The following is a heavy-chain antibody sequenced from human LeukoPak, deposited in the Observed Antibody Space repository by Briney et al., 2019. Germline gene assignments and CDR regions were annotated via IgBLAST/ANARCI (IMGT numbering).Heavy chain of an antibody. CDR2: INPNSGGT. CDR1: GYTFTGYY. Sequence: ASVKVSCKASGYTFTGYYMHWVRQAPGQGLEWMGRINPNSGGTNYAQKFQGRVTMTRDTSISTAYMELSRLRSDDTAVYYCARDVYCGGDCYSGGYWGQGTLVTVPS. D-gene: IGHD2-21*02. V-gene: IGHV1-2*06. CDR3: ARDVYCGGDCYSGGY. J-gene: IGHJ4*02.